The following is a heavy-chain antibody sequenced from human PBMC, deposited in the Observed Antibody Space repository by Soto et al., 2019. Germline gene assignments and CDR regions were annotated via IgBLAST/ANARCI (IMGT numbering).Heavy chain of an antibody. D-gene: IGHD6-19*01. CDR3: ARGFPSPNSSGWYRLDY. CDR2: IDPSDSYT. CDR1: GYSFTSYW. J-gene: IGHJ4*02. V-gene: IGHV5-10-1*01. Sequence: PGESLKISCKGSGYSFTSYWISWVRQMPGKGLEWMGRIDPSDSYTNYSPSFQGHVTISADKSISTAYLQWSSLKASDTAVYYCARGFPSPNSSGWYRLDYWGRGTLVTVSS.